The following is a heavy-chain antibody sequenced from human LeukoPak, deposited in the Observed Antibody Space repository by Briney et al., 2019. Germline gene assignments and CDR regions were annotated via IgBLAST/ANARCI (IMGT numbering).Heavy chain of an antibody. V-gene: IGHV3-11*04. Sequence: PGGSLRLSCAASGFTFTDYYMSWIRQAPGRGLEWVSYISVSGGTRYYADSVKGRFTISRDNAKNSLYLQMNSLRTEDTAVYYCAKEEGWNPHYWGRGTLVTVSS. CDR1: GFTFTDYY. J-gene: IGHJ4*02. D-gene: IGHD1-1*01. CDR3: AKEEGWNPHY. CDR2: ISVSGGTR.